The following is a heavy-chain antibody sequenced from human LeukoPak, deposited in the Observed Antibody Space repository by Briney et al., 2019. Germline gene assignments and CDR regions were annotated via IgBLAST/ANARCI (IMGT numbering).Heavy chain of an antibody. D-gene: IGHD1-26*01. Sequence: SETLSLTCTASGGSISDYYWSWIRQPPGKGLEWIGYIYYSGSTNYNPSLKSRVTISVHTSKNQFSLKLSSVTAADTAMYYCARGSGSPSSGYYYMDVWAKGTTVTISS. CDR2: IYYSGST. CDR1: GGSISDYY. J-gene: IGHJ6*03. CDR3: ARGSGSPSSGYYYMDV. V-gene: IGHV4-59*01.